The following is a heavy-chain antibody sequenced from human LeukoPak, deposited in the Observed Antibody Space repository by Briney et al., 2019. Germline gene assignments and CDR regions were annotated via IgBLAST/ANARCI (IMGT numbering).Heavy chain of an antibody. D-gene: IGHD2-15*01. CDR3: ARDNDVHCSGGSCTNFDY. CDR1: GFTFSSYS. J-gene: IGHJ4*02. V-gene: IGHV3-21*01. CDR2: ISSSSSYI. Sequence: PGGSLRLSCVGSGFTFSSYSMNWVRQAPGKGLEWVSSISSSSSYIYYSDSVKGRFTISRDNAKKSLYLQMNSLRAEDTAIYYCARDNDVHCSGGSCTNFDYWGQGTLVTVSS.